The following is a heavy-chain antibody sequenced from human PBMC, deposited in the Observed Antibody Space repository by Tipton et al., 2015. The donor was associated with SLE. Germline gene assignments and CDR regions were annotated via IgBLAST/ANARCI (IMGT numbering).Heavy chain of an antibody. CDR3: ARGGLSGDSI. CDR1: GFTFSTYG. Sequence: SLRLSCAASGFTFSTYGMHWVRQAPGKGLEWVASTKQDGSEKYYVDSVKGRFTISRDNAKNSLYLQMNSLRAEDTAVYYCARGGLSGDSIWGQGTMVTVSS. D-gene: IGHD5-12*01. J-gene: IGHJ3*02. CDR2: TKQDGSEK. V-gene: IGHV3-7*01.